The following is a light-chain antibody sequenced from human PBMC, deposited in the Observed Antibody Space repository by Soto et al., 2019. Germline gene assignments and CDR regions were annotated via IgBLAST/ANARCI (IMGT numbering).Light chain of an antibody. Sequence: QSVLIQAPSASGTPGQRVTISCSGSSSNIGITNMYWYQHVPGTTPKLLIYRNNQRPSGVPGRFSGSKSGSSASLAISGLRSEDEGIYTCALWDDSLSGVVFGGGTKLTVL. J-gene: IGLJ2*01. CDR2: RNN. CDR1: SSNIGITN. CDR3: ALWDDSLSGVV. V-gene: IGLV1-47*01.